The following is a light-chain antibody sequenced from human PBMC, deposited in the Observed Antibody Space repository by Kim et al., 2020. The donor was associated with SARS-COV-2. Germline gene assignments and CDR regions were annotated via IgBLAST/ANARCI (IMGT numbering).Light chain of an antibody. V-gene: IGLV2-14*03. CDR2: DVS. CDR3: SSFTSRSTWV. Sequence: QSALTQPASISASPGQSITVFCTGTSSDIGSQTYVSWYQQHPGKAPKLVIHDVSKRPSGVSVRFSGSKSGNTASLTISGLQAEDEADYYCSSFTSRSTWVFGGGTKVTVL. CDR1: SSDIGSQTY. J-gene: IGLJ3*02.